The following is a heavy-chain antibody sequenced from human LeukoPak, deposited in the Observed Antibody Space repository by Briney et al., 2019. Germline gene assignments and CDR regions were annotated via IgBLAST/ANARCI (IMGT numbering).Heavy chain of an antibody. J-gene: IGHJ4*02. CDR2: IYYSGIT. Sequence: SETLSLTCSVTGDSISGYSWGWIRQPPGKGLEWIGYIYYSGITIYNPSLESRLTISVDTSQNQFSLTLTSVTAADTAVYYCARDRGSAGGFDYSGQGALVAVSS. CDR3: ARDRGSAGGFDY. V-gene: IGHV4-59*01. D-gene: IGHD3-10*01. CDR1: GDSISGYS.